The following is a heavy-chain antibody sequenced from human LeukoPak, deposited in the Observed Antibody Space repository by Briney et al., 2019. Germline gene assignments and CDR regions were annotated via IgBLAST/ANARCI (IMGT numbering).Heavy chain of an antibody. CDR2: IYSDGGT. CDR1: GFTVSNNY. J-gene: IGHJ4*02. Sequence: PGGSLRLSCAASGFTVSNNYMSWVRQAPGKGLEWVSVIYSDGGTFYSDSVKGRFTISRDSSKNTLYLQMNSLRADDTAVYYCARDGSGPAFWGQGTPVTVSS. CDR3: ARDGSGPAF. D-gene: IGHD6-19*01. V-gene: IGHV3-53*01.